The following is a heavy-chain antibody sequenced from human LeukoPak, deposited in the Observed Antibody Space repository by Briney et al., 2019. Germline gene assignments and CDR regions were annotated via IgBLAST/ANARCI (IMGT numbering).Heavy chain of an antibody. Sequence: GGSLRLSCAASGFTFSSYWMHWVRQAPGKGLVWVSRINSDGRSTSYADSVKGRFTISRDKAKNTLYLQMNSLRAEDTAVYYCARGVSVAAGYYHYYYMDVWGKRTTVTVSS. CDR2: INSDGRST. CDR1: GFTFSSYW. D-gene: IGHD6-13*01. CDR3: ARGVSVAAGYYHYYYMDV. V-gene: IGHV3-74*01. J-gene: IGHJ6*03.